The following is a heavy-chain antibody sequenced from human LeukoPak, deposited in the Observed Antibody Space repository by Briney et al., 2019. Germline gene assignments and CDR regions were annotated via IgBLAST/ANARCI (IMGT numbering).Heavy chain of an antibody. CDR1: GYTFTSYY. CDR3: ARAGPGYYYYYYGMDV. D-gene: IGHD1-1*01. V-gene: IGHV1-46*01. J-gene: IGHJ6*02. CDR2: INPSGGST. Sequence: ASVKVSCKASGYTFTSYYMHWVRQAPGQGLEWMGIINPSGGSTSYAQKFQGRVAMTRDTSTSTVYMELSSLRSEDTAVYYCARAGPGYYYYYYGMDVWGQGTTVTVSS.